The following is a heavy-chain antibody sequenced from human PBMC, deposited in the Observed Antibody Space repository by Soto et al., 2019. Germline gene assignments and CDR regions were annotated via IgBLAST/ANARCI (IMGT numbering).Heavy chain of an antibody. CDR1: GGSFSRDGYY. CDR2: INHSGST. D-gene: IGHD2-8*02. CDR3: ARDKITGLFDY. J-gene: IGHJ4*02. Sequence: SETLSLTCAVSGGSFSRDGYYWTWIRQPPGTGLEWIGEINHSGSTNYNPSLKRRVTISVDTSKNQFSLKLTSVTAADTAVYYCARDKITGLFDYWGQGTLVTVSS. V-gene: IGHV4-34*01.